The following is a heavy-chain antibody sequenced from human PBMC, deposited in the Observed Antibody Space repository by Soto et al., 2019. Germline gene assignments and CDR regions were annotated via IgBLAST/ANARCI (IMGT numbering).Heavy chain of an antibody. CDR1: GYSFTSYW. Sequence: PGESLKISCKGSGYSFTSYWIGWVRQMPGKGLEWMGIIYPGDSDTRYSPSFQGQVTISADKSISTAYLQWSSLKASDTAMYYCAGEVSVVPGEWLVGSTHYGMDVWGQGTTVTVSS. J-gene: IGHJ6*02. CDR3: AGEVSVVPGEWLVGSTHYGMDV. D-gene: IGHD6-19*01. V-gene: IGHV5-51*01. CDR2: IYPGDSDT.